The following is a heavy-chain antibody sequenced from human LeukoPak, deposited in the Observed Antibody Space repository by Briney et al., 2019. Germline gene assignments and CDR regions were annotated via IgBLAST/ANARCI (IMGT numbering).Heavy chain of an antibody. CDR1: GFSFSVFW. CDR3: VQGGHFDF. J-gene: IGHJ4*02. CDR2: INEGGSST. V-gene: IGHV3-7*01. Sequence: PGGSLRLSCAASGFSFSVFWMTWGRQAPGKRPEWVANINEGGSSTYYVDSVRGRFTISRDNGKNLLFLEMNSLRADDTAVYFCVQGGHFDFRGQGAPVTVSS. D-gene: IGHD3-16*01.